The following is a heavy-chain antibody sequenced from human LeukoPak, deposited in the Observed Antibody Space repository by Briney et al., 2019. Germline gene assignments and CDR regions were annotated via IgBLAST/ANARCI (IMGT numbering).Heavy chain of an antibody. CDR2: ITTSSSYI. Sequence: GALRLSCAASGFTFSDYYMSWIRQAPGKGLEWVSSITTSSSYIYYADSVKGRFTISRDNAKNSLCLQMNSLRAEDTAVYYCARHVVAVGFDYWGQGTLVTVSS. V-gene: IGHV3-11*06. D-gene: IGHD3-22*01. CDR3: ARHVVAVGFDY. J-gene: IGHJ4*02. CDR1: GFTFSDYY.